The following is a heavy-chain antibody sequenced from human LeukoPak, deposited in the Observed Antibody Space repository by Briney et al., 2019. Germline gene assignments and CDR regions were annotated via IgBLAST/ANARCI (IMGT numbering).Heavy chain of an antibody. D-gene: IGHD6-6*01. CDR1: GLTFSSYS. CDR3: ARDRSIAATGDTFDY. CDR2: ISSSGSDI. J-gene: IGHJ4*02. Sequence: GGSLRLSCAAFGLTFSSYSMNWVRQAPGKGLEWVSSISSSGSDIYYTDSVKGRFTISRDNARKSLSLQMNSLRVEDTAVYYCARDRSIAATGDTFDYWGQGTLVTVSS. V-gene: IGHV3-21*01.